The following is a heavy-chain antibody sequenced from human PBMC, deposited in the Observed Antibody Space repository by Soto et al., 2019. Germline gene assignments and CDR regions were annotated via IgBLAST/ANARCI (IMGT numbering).Heavy chain of an antibody. V-gene: IGHV4-34*01. CDR2: INHSGST. CDR3: ARSTKSITMIVVVIPRGHRDYGMDV. D-gene: IGHD3-22*01. J-gene: IGHJ6*02. CDR1: GGSFSGYY. Sequence: SETLPLTCAVYGGSFSGYYWSWIRQPPGKGLEWIGEINHSGSTNYNPSLKSRVTISVDTCKNQFSLKLSCVTVADTAVYYCARSTKSITMIVVVIPRGHRDYGMDVWGQGTTVTVSS.